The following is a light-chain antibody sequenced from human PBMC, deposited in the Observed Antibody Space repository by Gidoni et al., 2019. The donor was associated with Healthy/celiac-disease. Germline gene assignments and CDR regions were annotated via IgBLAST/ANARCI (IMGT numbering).Light chain of an antibody. CDR2: DAS. Sequence: EIVLTQSPATLSLSPGERATLSCRASPSVSSYLAWYQQKPGQAPRLLIYDASNRATGIPARFSGSGSGTDFTLTISSLEPEDFAVYYCQQRRTFXQXTKVEIK. CDR1: PSVSSY. V-gene: IGKV3-11*01. J-gene: IGKJ1*01. CDR3: QQRRT.